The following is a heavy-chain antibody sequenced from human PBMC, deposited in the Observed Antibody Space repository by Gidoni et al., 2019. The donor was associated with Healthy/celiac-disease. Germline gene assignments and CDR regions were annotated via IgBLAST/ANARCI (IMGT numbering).Heavy chain of an antibody. CDR2: IYYSGST. CDR3: ARARSGRFDY. CDR1: GGSISSYY. J-gene: IGHJ4*02. V-gene: IGHV4-59*01. Sequence: QVQLQESGPGLVKPSETLSLTCTVSGGSISSYYWSWIRQPPGKGLEWIGYIYYSGSTNYNPSLKSRVTISVDTSKNQFSLKLSSVTAADTAVYYCARARSGRFDYWGQGTLVTVSS. D-gene: IGHD3-10*01.